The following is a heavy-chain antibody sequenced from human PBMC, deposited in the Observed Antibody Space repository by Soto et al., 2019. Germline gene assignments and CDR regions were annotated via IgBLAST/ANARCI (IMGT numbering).Heavy chain of an antibody. V-gene: IGHV3-30-3*01. D-gene: IGHD6-6*01. CDR2: ISYDGSNK. CDR3: AREGPHEYSNSSFDY. J-gene: IGHJ4*02. CDR1: GFTFSSYA. Sequence: QVQLVESGGGVVQPGRSLRLSCAASGFTFSSYAMHWVRQAPGTGLEWVAVISYDGSNKYYADSVKGRFTISRDNSKNTVYLQMNSLRAEDTAVYYCAREGPHEYSNSSFDYWGQGTLVTVSS.